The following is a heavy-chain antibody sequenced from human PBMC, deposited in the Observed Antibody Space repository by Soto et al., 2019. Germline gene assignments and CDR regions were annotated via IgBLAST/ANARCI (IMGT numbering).Heavy chain of an antibody. CDR2: IVVGSGNT. Sequence: EASVKVSCKASGFTFTSSAVQWVRQARGQRLEWIGWIVVGSGNTNYAQKFQERVTITRDMSTSTAYMELSSLRSEDTAVYYCAAVPLRFLEWLPPAFVWGQGTTVTVSS. CDR1: GFTFTSSA. CDR3: AAVPLRFLEWLPPAFV. V-gene: IGHV1-58*01. D-gene: IGHD3-3*01. J-gene: IGHJ6*02.